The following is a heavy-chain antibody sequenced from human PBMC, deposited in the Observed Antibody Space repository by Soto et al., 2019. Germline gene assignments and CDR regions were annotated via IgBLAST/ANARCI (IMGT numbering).Heavy chain of an antibody. Sequence: ASVKVSCKASGFTFTSPAVQWVRQARGQRLEWIGWIVVGSGNTNYAQKFQERVTITRDMSTSTAYMELSSLRSEDTAVYYCAAEHFGVVWDYWGQGTLVTVSS. D-gene: IGHD3-3*01. J-gene: IGHJ4*02. CDR3: AAEHFGVVWDY. CDR2: IVVGSGNT. V-gene: IGHV1-58*01. CDR1: GFTFTSPA.